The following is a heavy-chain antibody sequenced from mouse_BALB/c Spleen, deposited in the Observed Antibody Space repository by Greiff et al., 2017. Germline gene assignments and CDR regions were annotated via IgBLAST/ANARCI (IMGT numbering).Heavy chain of an antibody. CDR3: ARNYGNYWSYFDD. J-gene: IGHJ2*01. CDR1: GFTFSSYY. CDR2: INSNGGSS. Sequence: EVQLVESGGGLVKLGGSLKLSCAASGFTFSSYYMSWVRQTPEKRLELVAAINSNGGSSYYPDTVKRRFTISRDNAKNTLYLQMSSLKSEDTTLYYCARNYGNYWSYFDDWGQGTTLTVSS. V-gene: IGHV5-6-2*01. D-gene: IGHD2-1*01.